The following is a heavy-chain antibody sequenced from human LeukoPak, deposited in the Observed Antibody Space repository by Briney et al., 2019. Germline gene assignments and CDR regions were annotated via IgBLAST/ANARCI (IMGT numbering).Heavy chain of an antibody. CDR2: IRYDGSNK. Sequence: PGGSLRLSCAASGFTFSSYGMHWVRQAPGKGLEWVAFIRYDGSNKYYADSVKGRFTISRDNSKNTLYLQMNSLRAEDTAVYYCAKDSTRRTYYYGSGSPGYFDLWGRGTLVTVSS. D-gene: IGHD3-10*01. CDR3: AKDSTRRTYYYGSGSPGYFDL. J-gene: IGHJ2*01. CDR1: GFTFSSYG. V-gene: IGHV3-30*02.